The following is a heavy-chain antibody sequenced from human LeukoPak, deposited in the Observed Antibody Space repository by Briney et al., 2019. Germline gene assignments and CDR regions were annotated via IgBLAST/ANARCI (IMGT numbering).Heavy chain of an antibody. V-gene: IGHV6-1*01. Sequence: SQTLSLTCAISGDSVSSNSAAWNWIRQSPSRGLEWLGRTYYRSKWYNDYAVSVKSRVTNNPDTSKNQFSLQLNSVTPEDTAVYYCARVSSYGSGSIYSTFYYGMDVWGKGTTVTVSS. CDR3: ARVSSYGSGSIYSTFYYGMDV. CDR1: GDSVSSNSAA. CDR2: TYYRSKWYN. D-gene: IGHD3-10*01. J-gene: IGHJ6*04.